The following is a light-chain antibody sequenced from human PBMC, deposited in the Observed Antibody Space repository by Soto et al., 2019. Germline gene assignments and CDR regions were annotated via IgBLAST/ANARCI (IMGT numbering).Light chain of an antibody. CDR1: SSDVGGYNY. V-gene: IGLV2-11*01. J-gene: IGLJ2*01. CDR2: DVS. CDR3: CSYAGSYSVV. Sequence: QSALTQPRSVSGSPGQSVTISCTGTSSDVGGYNYVSWYQQHPGKAPKLMIYDVSKRPSGVPDRFSGSKSGNTASLTISGVQAEDEADYYCCSYAGSYSVVFGGGNKLTVL.